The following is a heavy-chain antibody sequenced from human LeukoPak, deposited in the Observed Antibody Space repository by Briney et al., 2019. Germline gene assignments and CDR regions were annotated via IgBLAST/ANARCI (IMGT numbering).Heavy chain of an antibody. D-gene: IGHD6-25*01. Sequence: PGGSLRLSCTASGFTFADYHMSWVRQAPGRGPEWIGFIGSKAYGETTEYAASVKGRFTISRDDSKSIVFLQMRSLKSEDTAVYFRCREVGWQRRVREGAFDIWGQGTVVAVSS. CDR2: IGSKAYGETT. V-gene: IGHV3-49*04. J-gene: IGHJ3*02. CDR1: GFTFADYH. CDR3: CREVGWQRRVREGAFDI.